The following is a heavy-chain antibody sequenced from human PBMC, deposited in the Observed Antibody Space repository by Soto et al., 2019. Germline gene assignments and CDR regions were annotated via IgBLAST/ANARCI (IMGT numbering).Heavy chain of an antibody. CDR1: GYSFTSYW. Sequence: GESLKISCKGSGYSFTSYWIGWVRQMPGKGLEWMGIIYPGDSDTRYSPSFQGQVTISADKSISTAYLQWSSLKASDTAMYYCARIGYCISTSCFSWFDPWGQGTLVTVSS. CDR2: IYPGDSDT. D-gene: IGHD2-2*01. CDR3: ARIGYCISTSCFSWFDP. V-gene: IGHV5-51*01. J-gene: IGHJ5*02.